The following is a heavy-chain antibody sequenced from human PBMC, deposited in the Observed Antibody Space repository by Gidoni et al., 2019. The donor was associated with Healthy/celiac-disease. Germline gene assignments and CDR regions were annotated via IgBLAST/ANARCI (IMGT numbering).Heavy chain of an antibody. V-gene: IGHV3-21*01. CDR3: ARDPVRERQLVTGAFDI. CDR2: ISSSSSYI. D-gene: IGHD6-13*01. CDR1: GFTFSSYS. Sequence: EVQLVESGGGLVKPGGSLRLSCAASGFTFSSYSMNWVRQAPGKGLEWVSSISSSSSYIYYADSVKGRFTISRDNAKNSLYLQMNSLRAEDTAVYYCARDPVRERQLVTGAFDIWGQGTMVTVSS. J-gene: IGHJ3*02.